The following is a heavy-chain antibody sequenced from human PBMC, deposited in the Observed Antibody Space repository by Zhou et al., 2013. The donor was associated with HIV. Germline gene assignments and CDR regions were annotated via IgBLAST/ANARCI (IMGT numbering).Heavy chain of an antibody. CDR2: ISAYNGNT. J-gene: IGHJ6*03. CDR1: GYTFTSYS. Sequence: QVQLVQSGAEVKKPGASVKVSCKASGYTFTSYSITWVRQAPGQGLEWMGWISAYNGNTNYAQKLQGRVTMTTDTSTSTAYMELRSLRSDDTAVYYCARTPDIAVVPAALPRFAPDDYYYYYYMDVWGKGTTVTVSS. CDR3: ARTPDIAVVPAALPRFAPDDYYYYYYMDV. D-gene: IGHD2-2*01. V-gene: IGHV1-18*01.